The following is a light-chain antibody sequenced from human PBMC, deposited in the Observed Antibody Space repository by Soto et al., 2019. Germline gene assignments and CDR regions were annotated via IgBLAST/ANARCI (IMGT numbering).Light chain of an antibody. CDR3: TSYTSTSTLVI. CDR1: SSDVGVYNY. V-gene: IGLV2-14*01. J-gene: IGLJ2*01. CDR2: EVN. Sequence: QSVLTQPASVSGSPGQSITISCTGTSSDVGVYNYVSWYQQHPGKAPKLMIYEVNNRPSGVSNRFSGSKSGNTASLTISGLQAEDEADYYCTSYTSTSTLVIFGGGTKLTVL.